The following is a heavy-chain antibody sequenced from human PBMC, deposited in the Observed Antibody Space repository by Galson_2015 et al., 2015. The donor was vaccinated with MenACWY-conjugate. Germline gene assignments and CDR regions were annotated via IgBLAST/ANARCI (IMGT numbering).Heavy chain of an antibody. CDR1: GFTFSSDW. D-gene: IGHD2-2*01. CDR3: ATYCSSPSCYANGAY. CDR2: INSDGSNT. Sequence: SLRLSCAASGFTFSSDWMHWVRQAPGKGPVWVSSINSDGSNTNYADSVKGRFTISRDNGKNTLSLQMNSLRAEDTAVYYCATYCSSPSCYANGAYWGQGTLVTVSS. J-gene: IGHJ4*02. V-gene: IGHV3-74*01.